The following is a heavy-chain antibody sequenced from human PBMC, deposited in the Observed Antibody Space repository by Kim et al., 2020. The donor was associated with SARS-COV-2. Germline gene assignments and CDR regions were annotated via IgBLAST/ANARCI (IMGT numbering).Heavy chain of an antibody. CDR2: ISYDGSNK. V-gene: IGHV3-33*05. J-gene: IGHJ4*02. Sequence: GGSLRLSCAASGFTFSSYGMHWVRQAPGKGLEWVAVISYDGSNKYYADSVKGRFTISRDNSKNTLYLQMNSLRAEDTAVYYCARDPRRDHYDSSGYYHRGQGTLLTVSS. CDR1: GFTFSSYG. D-gene: IGHD3-22*01. CDR3: ARDPRRDHYDSSGYYH.